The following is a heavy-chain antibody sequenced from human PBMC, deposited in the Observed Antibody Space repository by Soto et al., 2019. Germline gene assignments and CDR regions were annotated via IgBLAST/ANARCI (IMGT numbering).Heavy chain of an antibody. CDR2: IYPGDSEI. D-gene: IGHD4-17*01. Sequence: EVQLVQSGAEVKKPGESLKISCKGSGYSFTRSWIGWVRQMPGKGLEWMGIIYPGDSEIIYSPSFQGQVTISADKSINTADRQWSSLKASDTAMYYCARRGGDLEFDYWGQGSLVTVSS. CDR1: GYSFTRSW. V-gene: IGHV5-51*03. CDR3: ARRGGDLEFDY. J-gene: IGHJ4*02.